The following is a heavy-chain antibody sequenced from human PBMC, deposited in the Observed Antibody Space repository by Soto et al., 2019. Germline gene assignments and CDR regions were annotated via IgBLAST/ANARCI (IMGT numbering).Heavy chain of an antibody. J-gene: IGHJ5*02. CDR2: TYYRSKWYN. CDR3: ARDHLVGSMITFGGVIVDRGNWFDP. CDR1: GDSVSSNSAA. D-gene: IGHD3-16*02. V-gene: IGHV6-1*01. Sequence: SQTLSLTCAISGDSVSSNSAAWNWIRQSPSRGLEWLGRTYYRSKWYNDYAVSVKSRITINPDTSKNQFSLQLNSVTPEDTAVYYCARDHLVGSMITFGGVIVDRGNWFDPWGQGTLVTVSS.